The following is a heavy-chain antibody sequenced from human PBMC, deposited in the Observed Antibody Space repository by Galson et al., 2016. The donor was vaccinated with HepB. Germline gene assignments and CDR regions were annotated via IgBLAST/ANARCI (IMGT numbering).Heavy chain of an antibody. V-gene: IGHV3-21*06. Sequence: SLRLSCAASGFSFSNYSMNWVRQAPGKGLEWVSSISTSSSYISYADSLKGRFPISRDNAKNSLYLQMTSLRAEDTAVYYCARRDYYYYGMDVWGQGTTVFVSS. CDR1: GFSFSNYS. CDR2: ISTSSSYI. CDR3: ARRDYYYYGMDV. J-gene: IGHJ6*02.